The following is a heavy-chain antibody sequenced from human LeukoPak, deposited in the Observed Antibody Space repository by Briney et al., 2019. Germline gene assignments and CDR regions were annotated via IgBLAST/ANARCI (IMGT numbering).Heavy chain of an antibody. CDR1: GGSIRSYY. CDR2: IYSSGST. Sequence: SETLSLTCTVSGGSIRSYYWTWIRQPAGKGLEWIGRIYSSGSTNYNPSLKSRVTMSVDTSKNQFSLNLRSVTAADTAVYHCAREDRGIAVAGIDSWGQGTLVTVSS. D-gene: IGHD6-19*01. CDR3: AREDRGIAVAGIDS. V-gene: IGHV4-4*07. J-gene: IGHJ4*02.